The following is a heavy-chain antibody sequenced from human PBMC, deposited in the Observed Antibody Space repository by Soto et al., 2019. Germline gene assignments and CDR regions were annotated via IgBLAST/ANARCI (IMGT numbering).Heavy chain of an antibody. CDR3: ARESGGATATLDYYYFYMDV. J-gene: IGHJ6*03. CDR1: GDTFSDYY. Sequence: QVQLVQSGAEVRKPGAPVTVSCRTSGDTFSDYYIHWVRQAPGQGLEWMGWINPNSGATNYAQKFRGWVTMTRDTSIRTVYMQLSTLRSDDTAVYYCARESGGATATLDYYYFYMDVWGTGTTVTVSS. D-gene: IGHD5-12*01. V-gene: IGHV1-2*04. CDR2: INPNSGAT.